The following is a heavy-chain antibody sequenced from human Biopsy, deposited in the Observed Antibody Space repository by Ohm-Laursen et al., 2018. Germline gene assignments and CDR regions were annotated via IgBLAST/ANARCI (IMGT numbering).Heavy chain of an antibody. CDR2: ISWDGGSE. J-gene: IGHJ1*01. CDR3: VRGSSGIWSGYLPH. V-gene: IGHV3-9*01. D-gene: IGHD3-3*01. Sequence: SLRLSCAASGFSFDDHGMHWGRHGPAKGLEWVSGISWDGGSEGYADSVKGRFIISRDNAKNSLFLQMSSLTTEDTALYYCVRGSSGIWSGYLPHWGQGTLVTVSS. CDR1: GFSFDDHG.